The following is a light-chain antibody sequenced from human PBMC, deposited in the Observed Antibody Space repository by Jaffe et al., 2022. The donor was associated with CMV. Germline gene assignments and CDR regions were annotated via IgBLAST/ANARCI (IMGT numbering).Light chain of an antibody. CDR3: NSRDNNGHHWV. J-gene: IGLJ3*02. V-gene: IGLV3-19*01. CDR2: ATN. Sequence: SSELTQDPAVSVALGQTVRITCHGDSLRNFYASWYQQKPGQAPVLVIFATNKRPSGIPDRFSGSNSGNTASLTITGAQAEDEGDYYCNSRDNNGHHWVFGGGTKLTVL. CDR1: SLRNFY.